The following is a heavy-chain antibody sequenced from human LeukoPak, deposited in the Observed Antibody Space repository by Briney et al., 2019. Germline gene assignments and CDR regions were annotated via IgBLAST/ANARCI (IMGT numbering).Heavy chain of an antibody. V-gene: IGHV1-46*01. J-gene: IGHJ4*02. CDR1: GYTFTSHS. CDR3: ARGYSSGFRPLFDY. CDR2: INPSGGST. Sequence: ASVKVSCKASGYTFTSHSITWVRQAPGQGLEWMGIINPSGGSTSYAQEFQGRVTMTRDTSTSTDYMELSSLRSEDTAVYYCARGYSSGFRPLFDYWGQGTQVTVSS. D-gene: IGHD6-19*01.